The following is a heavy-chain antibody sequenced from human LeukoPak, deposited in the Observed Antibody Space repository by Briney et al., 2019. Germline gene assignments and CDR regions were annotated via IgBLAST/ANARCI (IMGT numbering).Heavy chain of an antibody. Sequence: PGGSLRLSCAASGFTFSSYEMNWVRQAPGKGLEWVSYISSSGSTIYYADSVKGRFTISRDNAKNSLYLQMNSLRAEDTAVYYCARLGIAAACSGYYYYYMDVWGKGTTVTVSS. CDR1: GFTFSSYE. CDR3: ARLGIAAACSGYYYYYMDV. D-gene: IGHD6-13*01. V-gene: IGHV3-48*03. CDR2: ISSSGSTI. J-gene: IGHJ6*03.